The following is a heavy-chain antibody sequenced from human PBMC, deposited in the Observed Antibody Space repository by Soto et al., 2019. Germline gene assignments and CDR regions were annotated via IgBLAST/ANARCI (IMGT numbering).Heavy chain of an antibody. J-gene: IGHJ3*02. V-gene: IGHV1-46*01. D-gene: IGHD3-22*01. CDR2: INASSGST. Sequence: ASVKVSCKASGYTFTSYYMHWVRQAPGQGLEWMGIINASSGSTSYAQKFQGRVTITRDMSTSTAYMELSSLRSEDTAVYYCAADHYDSSGYYLGYDAFDIWGQGTMVTVSS. CDR3: AADHYDSSGYYLGYDAFDI. CDR1: GYTFTSYY.